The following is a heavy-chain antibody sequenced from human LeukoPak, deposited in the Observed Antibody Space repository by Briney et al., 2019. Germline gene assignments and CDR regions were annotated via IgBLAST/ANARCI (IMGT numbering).Heavy chain of an antibody. D-gene: IGHD3-22*01. CDR2: IYTSGST. Sequence: SETLSLTCTVSGGSISSYYWSWIRQPAGKGLGWIRRIYTSGSTNYNPSLKSRVTMSVDTSKNQFSLKLSSVTAADTAVYHCARDLIVSFAYYYYMDVWGKGTPVTVSS. CDR3: ARDLIVSFAYYYYMDV. CDR1: GGSISSYY. J-gene: IGHJ6*03. V-gene: IGHV4-4*07.